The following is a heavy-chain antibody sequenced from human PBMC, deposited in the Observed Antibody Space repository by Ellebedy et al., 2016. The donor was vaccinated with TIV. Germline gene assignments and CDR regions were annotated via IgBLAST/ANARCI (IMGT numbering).Heavy chain of an antibody. CDR2: IYYSGST. CDR3: AAPSDWLLWFWFDP. V-gene: IGHV4-59*08. D-gene: IGHD3-9*01. J-gene: IGHJ5*02. CDR1: GGSFSGHH. Sequence: SETLSLTXAVYGGSFSGHHWTWIRQPPGKGLEWIGYIYYSGSTNYNPSLKSRVTISVDTSKNQFSLKLSSVTAADTAVYYCAAPSDWLLWFWFDPWGQGTLVTVSS.